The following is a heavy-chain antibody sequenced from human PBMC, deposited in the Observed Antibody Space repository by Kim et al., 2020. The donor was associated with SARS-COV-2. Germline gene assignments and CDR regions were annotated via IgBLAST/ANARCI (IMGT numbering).Heavy chain of an antibody. V-gene: IGHV3-7*01. CDR2: EN. Sequence: ENYYVNTVKGRFTISGDDAKNSLYLHMNSLRAEDTAVYYCARCYLQLWTDYWGQGTLVTVSS. J-gene: IGHJ4*02. CDR3: ARCYLQLWTDY. D-gene: IGHD5-18*01.